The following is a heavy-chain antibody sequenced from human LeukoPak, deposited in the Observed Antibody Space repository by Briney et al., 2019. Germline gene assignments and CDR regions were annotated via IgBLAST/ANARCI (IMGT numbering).Heavy chain of an antibody. D-gene: IGHD3-16*01. V-gene: IGHV1-18*01. CDR1: GYTFTSYG. J-gene: IGHJ6*02. Sequence: ASVKVSCKASGYTFTSYGISWVRQAPGQGLEWMGWISAYNGNTNYAQKLQGRVTMTTDTSTSTAYMELRSLRSDDTAVYYCARGAYTLRAFYYYYGMDVWGQGTTVTVSS. CDR2: ISAYNGNT. CDR3: ARGAYTLRAFYYYYGMDV.